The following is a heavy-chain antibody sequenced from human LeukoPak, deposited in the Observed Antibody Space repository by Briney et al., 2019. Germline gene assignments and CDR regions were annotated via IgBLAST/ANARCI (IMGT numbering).Heavy chain of an antibody. CDR3: ARGVIYCSSTSCYSYYYYCMDV. J-gene: IGHJ6*03. CDR1: GFTFSSYS. CDR2: ISSSSSTI. D-gene: IGHD2-2*01. Sequence: GGSLRLSCAASGFTFSSYSMNWVRQAPGKGLEWVSYISSSSSTIYYADSGKGRFTISRDNAKNSLYLQMNSLRAEDTAVYYCARGVIYCSSTSCYSYYYYCMDVWGKGTTVTVSS. V-gene: IGHV3-48*01.